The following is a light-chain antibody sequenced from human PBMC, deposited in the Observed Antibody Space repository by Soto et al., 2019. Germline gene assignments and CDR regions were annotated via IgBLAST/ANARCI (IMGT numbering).Light chain of an antibody. V-gene: IGLV1-40*01. CDR2: GNS. CDR3: QSYDSSLSGWV. Sequence: QSVLTQPPSVSGAPGQRVTISCTGSSSNIGAGYDVHWYQQLPGTAPKLLIYGNSNRPSGVPDRFSGSKSGTSASLAITGLQAEDEADYYCQSYDSSLSGWVFGGGTKLHRP. CDR1: SSNIGAGYD. J-gene: IGLJ3*02.